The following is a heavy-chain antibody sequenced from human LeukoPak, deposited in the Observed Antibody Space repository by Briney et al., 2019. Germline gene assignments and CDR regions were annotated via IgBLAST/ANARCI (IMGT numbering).Heavy chain of an antibody. CDR1: GYTFNSSY. D-gene: IGHD3-16*01. CDR2: INPSDDST. V-gene: IGHV1-46*02. CDR3: ARVPPLRYYFDH. J-gene: IGHJ4*02. Sequence: ASVKVSCKASGYTFNSSYMHWVRQAPGQGLEWMGIINPSDDSTRYAQKFQGRVTMTKDTSTNTVYMHLSSLSSDDTAVYYCARVPPLRYYFDHWGQGTLVTVSS.